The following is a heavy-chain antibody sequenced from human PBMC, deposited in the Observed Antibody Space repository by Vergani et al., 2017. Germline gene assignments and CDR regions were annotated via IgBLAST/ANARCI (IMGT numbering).Heavy chain of an antibody. Sequence: EVQLLESGGDLVQPGGSLRLSCAASGFTFNHYAMNWVRQAPGKGLEWVSGISGSGGSTYYAGPVKGRFTISRDSSKNTLYLQMNSLSAGDTAVYYCAKANPRNSGYDYLDDCHAMDVWGQGTTVTVSS. D-gene: IGHD5-12*01. CDR2: ISGSGGST. J-gene: IGHJ6*02. CDR1: GFTFNHYA. CDR3: AKANPRNSGYDYLDDCHAMDV. V-gene: IGHV3-23*01.